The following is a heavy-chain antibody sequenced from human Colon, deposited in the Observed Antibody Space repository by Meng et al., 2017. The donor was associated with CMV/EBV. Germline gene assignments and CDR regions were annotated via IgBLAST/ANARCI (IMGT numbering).Heavy chain of an antibody. J-gene: IGHJ4*02. CDR3: AKRYTNNWYYFDY. D-gene: IGHD6-13*01. V-gene: IGHV3-74*03. CDR1: GFTFNAYW. CDR2: INTDGGST. Sequence: GESLKISCAASGFTFNAYWMHWVRQVPGKGLEWVARINTDGGSTKYADSVKGRFTISRNNPKDTVYLQMTSLRAEDTAIYYCAKRYTNNWYYFDYWGQGTLVTVSS.